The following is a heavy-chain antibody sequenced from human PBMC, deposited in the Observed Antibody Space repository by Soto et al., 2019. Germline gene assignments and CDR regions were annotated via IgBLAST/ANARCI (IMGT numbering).Heavy chain of an antibody. CDR1: GFTFSSYA. D-gene: IGHD3-22*01. Sequence: GGSLRLSCAASGFTFSSYAMSWVRQAPGKGLEWVSAISGSGGSTYYADSVKGRFTISRDNSKNTLYLQMNSLRAEDTAVYYCAKDRDSSGYYPLDAFDIWGQGTMVTVSS. CDR2: ISGSGGST. J-gene: IGHJ3*02. CDR3: AKDRDSSGYYPLDAFDI. V-gene: IGHV3-23*01.